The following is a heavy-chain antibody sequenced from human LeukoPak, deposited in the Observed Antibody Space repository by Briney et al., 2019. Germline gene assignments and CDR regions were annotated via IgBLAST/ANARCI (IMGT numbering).Heavy chain of an antibody. J-gene: IGHJ4*02. D-gene: IGHD5-18*01. CDR3: AREPTADYYFDY. CDR1: GFTFSSYS. CDR2: ISSSSTYI. V-gene: IGHV3-21*01. Sequence: GGSLRLSCAASGFTFSSYSMNWVRQAPGKGLEWVSFISSSSTYIYYTDSVKGRFTISRDNAKNSLYLQMNSLRAEDTAVYYCAREPTADYYFDYWGQGTLVTVSS.